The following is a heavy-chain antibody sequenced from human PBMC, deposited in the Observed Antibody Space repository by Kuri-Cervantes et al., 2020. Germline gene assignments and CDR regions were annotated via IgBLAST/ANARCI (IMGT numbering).Heavy chain of an antibody. D-gene: IGHD5-24*01. CDR2: ISWNSGNI. J-gene: IGHJ4*02. Sequence: GGSLRLSCAASGFIFDDFAMHWVRQAPGEGLEWVSGISWNSGNIGYADSVKGRFTISRDNAKNSLYLQMNSLRAEDTALYYCAKDLSEMATYFDYWGQGTLVTDSS. V-gene: IGHV3-9*01. CDR1: GFIFDDFA. CDR3: AKDLSEMATYFDY.